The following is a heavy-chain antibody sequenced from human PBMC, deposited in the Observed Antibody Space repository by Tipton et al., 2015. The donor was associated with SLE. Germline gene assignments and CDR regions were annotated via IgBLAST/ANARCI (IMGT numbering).Heavy chain of an antibody. CDR2: MFGSAIR. Sequence: TLSLTCTVSDDSISSGDYYWSWIRQPAGKGLEWIVRMFGSAIRDYNPSLKSRVTISVDTSKNQFSLKLTSVTAADTAVYYCATPHGRSAFYYLDYWGQGALVTVSS. CDR3: ATPHGRSAFYYLDY. D-gene: IGHD2-15*01. CDR1: DDSISSGDYY. V-gene: IGHV4-61*02. J-gene: IGHJ4*02.